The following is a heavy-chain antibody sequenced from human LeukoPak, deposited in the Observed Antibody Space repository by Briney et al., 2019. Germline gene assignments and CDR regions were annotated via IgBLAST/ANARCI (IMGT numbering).Heavy chain of an antibody. CDR2: LLHDGSEK. CDR1: GFTLSGFA. Sequence: QTGGSLRLSCAASGFTLSGFAMHWVRQAPGKGLEWVAVLLHDGSEKYYADSVRGRFTISRDNSKNTLGLQMNSLRVDDTAIYYCIPRGILHSWGQGTLVTVSS. V-gene: IGHV3-30-3*01. CDR3: IPRGILHS. D-gene: IGHD3-16*01. J-gene: IGHJ5*02.